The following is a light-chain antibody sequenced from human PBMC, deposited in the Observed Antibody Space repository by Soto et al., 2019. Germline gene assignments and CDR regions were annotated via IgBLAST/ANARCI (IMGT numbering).Light chain of an antibody. Sequence: IQMTQSPWARAASAGDGVTITFRASQVISSWLDWYQQKPGKAPKIMIYAASSLQSGVKSRFSGSGSGTDFTLTISSLQPEDFATYYCQQANSFQITVGQGTKLEIK. CDR3: QQANSFQIT. CDR1: QVISSW. CDR2: AAS. J-gene: IGKJ5*01. V-gene: IGKV1-12*01.